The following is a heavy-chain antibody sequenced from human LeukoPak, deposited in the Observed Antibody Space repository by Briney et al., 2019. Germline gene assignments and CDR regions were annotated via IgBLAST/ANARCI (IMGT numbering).Heavy chain of an antibody. CDR3: ARRQEHYGSGNHWFDP. J-gene: IGHJ5*02. CDR1: GDSINSYH. D-gene: IGHD3-10*01. Sequence: SETLSLTCSVSGDSINSYHWNWIRQPPGKGLEWIGYVSSTGSTNYNPSLKSRVTVSVDTAKNQFSLKLSSVTAADTAVYYCARRQEHYGSGNHWFDPWGQGTLVTVSS. V-gene: IGHV4-59*01. CDR2: VSSTGST.